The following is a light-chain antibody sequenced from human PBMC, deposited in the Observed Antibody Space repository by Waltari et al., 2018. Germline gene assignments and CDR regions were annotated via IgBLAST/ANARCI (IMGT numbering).Light chain of an antibody. Sequence: QSALTQPASVSGSPGQSITISCTGTSSDVGGYNYVPWYQQHPGKAPKFIIYDVSNRPSGVSKRFSGSKSGNTASLTICGLRSEAEADYYCSSYTSTGTGVFGGGTKLTVL. J-gene: IGLJ2*01. CDR3: SSYTSTGTGV. V-gene: IGLV2-14*03. CDR2: DVS. CDR1: SSDVGGYNY.